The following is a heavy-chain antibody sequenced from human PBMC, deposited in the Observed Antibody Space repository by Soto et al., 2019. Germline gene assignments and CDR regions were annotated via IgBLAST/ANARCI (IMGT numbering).Heavy chain of an antibody. D-gene: IGHD1-7*01. J-gene: IGHJ4*02. CDR2: IYSGGST. Sequence: GGSLRLSCAASGFTVSSNYMSWVRQAPGKGLEWVSVIYSGGSTYYADSVKGRFTISRDNSKNTLYLQMNSLRDEDTAVYYCASSLNWNYDYWGQGTTVTVSS. CDR1: GFTVSSNY. V-gene: IGHV3-53*01. CDR3: ASSLNWNYDY.